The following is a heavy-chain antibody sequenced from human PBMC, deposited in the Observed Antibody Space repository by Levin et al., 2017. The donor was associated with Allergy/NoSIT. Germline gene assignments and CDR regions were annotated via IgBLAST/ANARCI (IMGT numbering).Heavy chain of an antibody. J-gene: IGHJ3*01. Sequence: GGSLRLSCGASGFTFSTYSMNWVRQAPGKGLEWLSYISSRSSTIYYADSVKGRFTISRDNAKNSLYLQMNSLTAEDTAVYYCARGLESTGWYADNDAFDLWGQGTMVTVSS. CDR2: ISSRSSTI. V-gene: IGHV3-48*01. CDR3: ARGLESTGWYADNDAFDL. D-gene: IGHD6-19*01. CDR1: GFTFSTYS.